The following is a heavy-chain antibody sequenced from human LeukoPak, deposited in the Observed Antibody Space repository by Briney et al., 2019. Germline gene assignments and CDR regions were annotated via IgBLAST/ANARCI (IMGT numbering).Heavy chain of an antibody. D-gene: IGHD3-22*01. V-gene: IGHV3-48*03. CDR2: ISSSGSTI. CDR3: ARGPYDSSGYYLNY. CDR1: GFTFSSYE. Sequence: GGSLRLSCAASGFTFSSYEMNWVRQAPGKGLEWVSYISSSGSTIYYADSVKGRFTISRDNAKNSLYLQTNSLRAEGTAVYYCARGPYDSSGYYLNYWGQGTLVTVSS. J-gene: IGHJ4*02.